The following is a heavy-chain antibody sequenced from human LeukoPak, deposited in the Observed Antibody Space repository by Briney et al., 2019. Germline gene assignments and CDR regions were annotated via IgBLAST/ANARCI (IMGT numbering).Heavy chain of an antibody. J-gene: IGHJ4*02. CDR1: GFTFDDYG. V-gene: IGHV3-20*04. CDR3: ARAVHYYDSSGYFDY. CDR2: INWNGGST. Sequence: GGSLRLSCAASGFTFDDYGMSWARQAPGKGLEWVSGINWNGGSTGYADSVKGRFTISRDNAKNSLYLQMNSLRAEDTALYYCARAVHYYDSSGYFDYWGQGTLVTVSS. D-gene: IGHD3-22*01.